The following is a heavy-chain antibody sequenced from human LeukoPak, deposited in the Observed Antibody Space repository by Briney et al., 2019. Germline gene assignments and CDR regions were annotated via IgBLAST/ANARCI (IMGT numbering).Heavy chain of an antibody. Sequence: GGSLRLSCAASGFTFSSYWMHWVRRAPGKGLVWVARLNRDGSSTNYADSVKGRFTISRDNAKNTLHLQMSSLRVEDTAVYYCARDRDGYNSFDFWGQGTLVTVSS. CDR1: GFTFSSYW. CDR3: ARDRDGYNSFDF. CDR2: LNRDGSST. D-gene: IGHD5-24*01. J-gene: IGHJ4*02. V-gene: IGHV3-74*01.